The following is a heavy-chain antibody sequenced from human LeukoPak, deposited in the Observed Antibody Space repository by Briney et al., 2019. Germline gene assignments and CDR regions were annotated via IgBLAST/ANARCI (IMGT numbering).Heavy chain of an antibody. CDR3: VKDLMKTGYCSGASCYGRTD. D-gene: IGHD2-15*01. Sequence: GGSLRLSCAASGFTFSNFAIHWVRQAPGKGLEWVAVILYDGRNKYYGDSVEGRFTISRDNSKNTVYLEMNSLRAEDTAVYYCVKDLMKTGYCSGASCYGRTDWGQGTLVTVSS. CDR2: ILYDGRNK. CDR1: GFTFSNFA. J-gene: IGHJ4*02. V-gene: IGHV3-30*18.